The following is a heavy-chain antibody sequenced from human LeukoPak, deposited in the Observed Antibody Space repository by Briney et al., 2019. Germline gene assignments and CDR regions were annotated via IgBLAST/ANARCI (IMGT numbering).Heavy chain of an antibody. CDR2: IYYSGST. V-gene: IGHV4-39*02. D-gene: IGHD3-10*01. CDR3: AREVMVRGEYGFDY. Sequence: PSETLSLTCTVSGGSISSSSYYWGWIRQPPGKGLEWIGSIYYSGSTYYNPSLKSRVTISVDTSKNQFSLKLSSVTAADTAVYYCAREVMVRGEYGFDYWGQGTLVTVSS. CDR1: GGSISSSSYY. J-gene: IGHJ4*02.